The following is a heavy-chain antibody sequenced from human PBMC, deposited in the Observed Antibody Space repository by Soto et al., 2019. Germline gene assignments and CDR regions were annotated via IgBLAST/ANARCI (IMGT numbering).Heavy chain of an antibody. CDR2: MNPNSGNT. D-gene: IGHD1-20*01. Sequence: ASVKVSCKASGYTFTSYDINLVRQATGQGREWMGWMNPNSGNTGYAQKFQGRVTMTRNTSISTAYMELSSLRSEDTAVYYCARTYVAITAAGYWGQGDAVTIS. J-gene: IGHJ4*02. CDR3: ARTYVAITAAGY. CDR1: GYTFTSYD. V-gene: IGHV1-8*01.